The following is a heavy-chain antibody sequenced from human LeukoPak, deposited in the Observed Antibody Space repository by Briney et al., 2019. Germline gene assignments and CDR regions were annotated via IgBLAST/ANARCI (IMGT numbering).Heavy chain of an antibody. CDR1: GGSISSGGYY. V-gene: IGHV4-31*03. J-gene: IGHJ6*02. CDR2: IYYSGST. Sequence: PSETLSLTCTVSGGSISSGGYYWSWIRQHTGKGLEWIGYIYYSGSTYYNPSLKSRVTISVDTSKNQFSLRLSSVTAADTAVYYCAREGGVTMVRGVIYYYYGMDVWGQGTTVTVSS. D-gene: IGHD3-10*01. CDR3: AREGGVTMVRGVIYYYYGMDV.